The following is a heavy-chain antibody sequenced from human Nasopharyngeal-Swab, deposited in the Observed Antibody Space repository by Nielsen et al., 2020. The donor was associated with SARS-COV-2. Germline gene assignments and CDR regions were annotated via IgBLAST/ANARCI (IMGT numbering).Heavy chain of an antibody. CDR2: INSDGSST. J-gene: IGHJ5*02. CDR3: ARDCMITFGGVPNWFDP. CDR1: GFTFSSYW. Sequence: GESLKISCADSGFTFSSYWMHWVRQAPGKGLVWVSRINSDGSSTSYADSVKGRFTISRDNAKNTLYLQMNSLRAEDTAVYYCARDCMITFGGVPNWFDPWGQGTLVTVSS. V-gene: IGHV3-74*01. D-gene: IGHD3-16*01.